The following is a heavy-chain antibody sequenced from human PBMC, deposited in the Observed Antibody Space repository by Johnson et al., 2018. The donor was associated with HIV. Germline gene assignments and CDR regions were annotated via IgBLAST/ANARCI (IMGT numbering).Heavy chain of an antibody. CDR1: GFSFDDYG. V-gene: IGHV3-20*04. CDR2: VNWTGVST. D-gene: IGHD7-27*01. Sequence: VQLVESGGGVVRPGGSLRLSCEGSGFSFDDYGMNWVRQAPGKGLEWVSGVNWTGVSTNYADSVKGRFSIFRDNVKNSLYLQMDSLRDEDTAFYYCARDPSTQDSRLTGDFGAFDIWGQGTMVIVSS. CDR3: ARDPSTQDSRLTGDFGAFDI. J-gene: IGHJ3*02.